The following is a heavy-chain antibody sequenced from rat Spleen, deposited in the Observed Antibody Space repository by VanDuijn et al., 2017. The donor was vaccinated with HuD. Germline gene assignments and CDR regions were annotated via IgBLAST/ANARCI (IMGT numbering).Heavy chain of an antibody. D-gene: IGHD1-6*01. J-gene: IGHJ2*01. CDR1: GFTFNNYW. V-gene: IGHV5-31*01. CDR3: VCVYYGYFAY. Sequence: EVQLVESGGGLVQPGRSMKLSCAASGFTFNNYWMTWIRQAPGKGLEWVASITNTGGSTYYPESVKGRFTISRDNAKSTLYLQMDSLRCEDTATYYCVCVYYGYFAYWGQGVMVTVSS. CDR2: ITNTGGST.